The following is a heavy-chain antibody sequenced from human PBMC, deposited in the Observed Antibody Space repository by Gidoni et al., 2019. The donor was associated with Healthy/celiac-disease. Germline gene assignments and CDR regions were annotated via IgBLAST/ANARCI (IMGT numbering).Heavy chain of an antibody. Sequence: QVQLVESGGGVVQPGRSLRLSCAASGFTFRSYAMHWVRQAPGKGLEWVSVISYDGSNKYYADSVKGRFTISRDNSKNTLYLQMNSLRAEDTAVYYCARDPRTRDEPPVDYWGQGTLVTVSS. CDR1: GFTFRSYA. V-gene: IGHV3-30-3*01. D-gene: IGHD4-17*01. CDR2: ISYDGSNK. J-gene: IGHJ4*02. CDR3: ARDPRTRDEPPVDY.